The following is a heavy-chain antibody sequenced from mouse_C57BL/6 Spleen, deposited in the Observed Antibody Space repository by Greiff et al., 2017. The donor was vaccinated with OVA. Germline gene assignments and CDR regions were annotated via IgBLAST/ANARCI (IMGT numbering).Heavy chain of an antibody. V-gene: IGHV1-61*01. J-gene: IGHJ4*01. CDR2: IYPSDSET. D-gene: IGHD1-1*01. CDR1: GYTFTSYW. Sequence: QVQLQQPGAELVRPGSSVKLSCKASGYTFTSYWMDWVKQRPGQGLEWIGNIYPSDSETHYNQKFKDKATLTVDKSSSTAYMQLSSLTSEDSAVYYCARGYYYGSRGGAMDYWGQGTSVTVSS. CDR3: ARGYYYGSRGGAMDY.